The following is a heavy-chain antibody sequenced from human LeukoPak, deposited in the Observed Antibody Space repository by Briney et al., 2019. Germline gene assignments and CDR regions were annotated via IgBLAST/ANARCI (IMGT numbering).Heavy chain of an antibody. Sequence: SVKVSCKASGGTLTNYAISWVRQAPGQGLEWMGGVIPIFDTTDYAQKFQGRVTITADESTRTAYMELSSLRSEDTAVYYCARDSYCSDTTCLGHYYYGMNVWGQGTTVTVSS. CDR3: ARDSYCSDTTCLGHYYYGMNV. V-gene: IGHV1-69*01. D-gene: IGHD2-2*01. J-gene: IGHJ6*02. CDR1: GGTLTNYA. CDR2: VIPIFDTT.